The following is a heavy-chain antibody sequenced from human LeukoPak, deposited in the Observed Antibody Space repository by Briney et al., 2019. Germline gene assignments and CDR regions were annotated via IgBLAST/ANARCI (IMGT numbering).Heavy chain of an antibody. CDR2: IGFGDDSA. Sequence: GGSLRLSCAASGFTFNNYAMSWVRQAPGKGLEWVSTIGFGDDSAYYADSVKGRFTVSRDNSKNTLYLQMNYLRAEDTAVYYCAKDPTSVGGRHDWLLDSWGQGTLVTVSS. J-gene: IGHJ5*02. D-gene: IGHD3-9*01. CDR1: GFTFNNYA. CDR3: AKDPTSVGGRHDWLLDS. V-gene: IGHV3-23*01.